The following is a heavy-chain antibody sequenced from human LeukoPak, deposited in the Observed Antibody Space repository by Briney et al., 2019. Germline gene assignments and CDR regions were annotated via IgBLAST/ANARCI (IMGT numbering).Heavy chain of an antibody. J-gene: IGHJ4*02. V-gene: IGHV4-61*08. CDR1: GVSISSGGYS. CDR2: IYDSGNT. D-gene: IGHD1-14*01. Sequence: PSQTLSLTCAVSGVSISSGGYSWSWLRQPPGKGLEWIGYIYDSGNTNYNPSLKSRVAISLDTSKNQFSLRLSSVTAADTAVYYCARDLHPGLTGYFDYWGQGTLVTVSS. CDR3: ARDLHPGLTGYFDY.